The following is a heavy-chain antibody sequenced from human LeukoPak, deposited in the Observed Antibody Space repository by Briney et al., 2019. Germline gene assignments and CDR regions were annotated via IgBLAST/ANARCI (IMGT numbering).Heavy chain of an antibody. CDR3: AREGIAASGDYYYYMDV. Sequence: ASVKVSCKASGYIFTTYYMHWMRQAPGQGLEWMGWMNPNSGNTGYAQKFQGRVTITRNTSISTAYMELSSLRSEDTAVYYCAREGIAASGDYYYYMDVWGKGTTVTVSS. V-gene: IGHV1-8*03. CDR1: GYIFTTYY. CDR2: MNPNSGNT. J-gene: IGHJ6*03. D-gene: IGHD6-13*01.